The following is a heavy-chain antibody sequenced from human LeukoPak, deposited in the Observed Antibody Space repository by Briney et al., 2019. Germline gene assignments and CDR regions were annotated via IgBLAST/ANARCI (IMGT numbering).Heavy chain of an antibody. V-gene: IGHV4-4*02. CDR3: AKGPEVRGATVILKTGEKGALDY. J-gene: IGHJ4*02. D-gene: IGHD3-10*01. CDR2: IYHSGST. Sequence: SGTLSLTCAVSGGSISSSNWWGWVRQPPGKGLEWIGEIYHSGSTNYNPSLKSRVTISVDKSKNQFSLKLSSVTAADTAVYYCAKGPEVRGATVILKTGEKGALDYWGQGTLVTASS. CDR1: GGSISSSNW.